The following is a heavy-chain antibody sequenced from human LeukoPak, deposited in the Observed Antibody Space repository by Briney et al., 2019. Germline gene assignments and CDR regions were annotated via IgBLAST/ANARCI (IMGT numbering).Heavy chain of an antibody. D-gene: IGHD4-17*01. CDR1: GGSFSGYY. Sequence: SETLSLTCAVYGGSFSGYYWSWIRQPPGKGLEWIGEINHSGSTNYNPSLKSRVTISVDTSKNQFSLRLNSVTAADTAVYYCARGYYGDYRYFDLWGRGTLVTVSS. CDR2: INHSGST. V-gene: IGHV4-34*01. CDR3: ARGYYGDYRYFDL. J-gene: IGHJ2*01.